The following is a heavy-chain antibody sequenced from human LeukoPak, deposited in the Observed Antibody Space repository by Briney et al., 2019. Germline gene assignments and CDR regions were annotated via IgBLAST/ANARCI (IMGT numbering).Heavy chain of an antibody. J-gene: IGHJ4*02. CDR3: AKVFCSSTSCSNYFDY. V-gene: IGHV4-31*03. D-gene: IGHD2-2*01. Sequence: SQTLSLTCTVSGGSISSGGYYWSWIRQHPGKGLEWIGYIYYSGSTYYNPSLKSRVTISVDTSKNQFSLKLSSVTAADTAVYYCAKVFCSSTSCSNYFDYWGQGTLATVSS. CDR1: GGSISSGGYY. CDR2: IYYSGST.